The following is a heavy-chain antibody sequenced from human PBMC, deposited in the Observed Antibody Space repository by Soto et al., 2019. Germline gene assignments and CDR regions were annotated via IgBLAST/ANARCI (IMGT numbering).Heavy chain of an antibody. CDR3: AKDLAQYGSGSWGYYYYYMDV. CDR2: ISYDGSNK. V-gene: IGHV3-30*18. J-gene: IGHJ6*03. D-gene: IGHD3-10*01. CDR1: GFTFSSYG. Sequence: GGSLRLSCAASGFTFSSYGMHWVRQAPGKGLEWVAVISYDGSNKYYADSVKGRFTISRDNSKNTLYLQMNSLRAEDTAVYYCAKDLAQYGSGSWGYYYYYMDVWGKGTTVTVSS.